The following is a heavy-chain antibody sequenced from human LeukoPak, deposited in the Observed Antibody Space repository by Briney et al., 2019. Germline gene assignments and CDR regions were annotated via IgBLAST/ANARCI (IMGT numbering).Heavy chain of an antibody. Sequence: GGSLRLSCAASGFTFSSYAMNWVRQAPGKGPEWVSGISDSGDSTYYADSVKGRFTISRDNSKNTPYLQMNSLRAEDTAVYYCAKDLYIAARPVNDYWGQGTLVTVSS. CDR1: GFTFSSYA. D-gene: IGHD6-6*01. CDR2: ISDSGDST. V-gene: IGHV3-23*01. CDR3: AKDLYIAARPVNDY. J-gene: IGHJ4*02.